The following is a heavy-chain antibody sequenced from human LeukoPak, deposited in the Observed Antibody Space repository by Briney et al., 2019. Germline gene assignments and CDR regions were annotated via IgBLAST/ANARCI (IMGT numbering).Heavy chain of an antibody. Sequence: PGGSLRLSCAASGFTFSSYAMSWVRQAPGKGLEWVGRIKSKTDGGTTDYAAPVKGRFTISRDDSKNTLYLQMNSLKTEDTAVYYCTSRQGYYNWRGAFDIWGQGTMVTVSS. J-gene: IGHJ3*02. CDR3: TSRQGYYNWRGAFDI. CDR1: GFTFSSYA. CDR2: IKSKTDGGTT. D-gene: IGHD3-9*01. V-gene: IGHV3-15*01.